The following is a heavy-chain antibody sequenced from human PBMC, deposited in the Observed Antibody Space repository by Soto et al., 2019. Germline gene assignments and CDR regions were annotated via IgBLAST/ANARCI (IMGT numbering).Heavy chain of an antibody. V-gene: IGHV4-61*08. CDR2: IYYSGIT. CDR3: ARLGGYYQALDS. Sequence: SETLSLTCTVSGGSISSGDYYWSWIRQPPGKGLEWIGYIYYSGITNYNPSLRSRVAISVDTSKNQFSLKLSSVTAADTAVYYCARLGGYYQALDSWGQGTLVTVSS. J-gene: IGHJ4*02. D-gene: IGHD3-22*01. CDR1: GGSISSGDYY.